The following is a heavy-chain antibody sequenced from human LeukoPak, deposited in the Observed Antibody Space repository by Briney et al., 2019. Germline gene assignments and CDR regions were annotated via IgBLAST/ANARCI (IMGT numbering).Heavy chain of an antibody. CDR1: GFTFSSYS. CDR2: ISYDGSNK. V-gene: IGHV3-30*18. J-gene: IGHJ4*02. D-gene: IGHD6-13*01. Sequence: GSLRLSCAASGFTFSSYSMNWVRQAPGKGLEWVAVISYDGSNKYYADSVKGRFTISRDNSKNTLYLQMNSLRAEDTAVYYCAKDYGYSGSVFDYWGQGTLVTVSS. CDR3: AKDYGYSGSVFDY.